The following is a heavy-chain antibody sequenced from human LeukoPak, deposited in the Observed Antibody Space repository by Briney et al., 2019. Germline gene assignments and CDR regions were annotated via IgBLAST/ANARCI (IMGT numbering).Heavy chain of an antibody. J-gene: IGHJ4*02. CDR3: ARGSSMLRGPLVIYYFDF. D-gene: IGHD3-10*01. Sequence: GGSLRLSCAASGFTFSSYWMHWVRQAPGKGLEWVSTISGGGDVTYYADAVKGRFTISRDNSKNTLYLQMNSLRVEDTAVYYCARGSSMLRGPLVIYYFDFWGQGTLVTVSS. CDR2: ISGGGDVT. CDR1: GFTFSSYW. V-gene: IGHV3-23*01.